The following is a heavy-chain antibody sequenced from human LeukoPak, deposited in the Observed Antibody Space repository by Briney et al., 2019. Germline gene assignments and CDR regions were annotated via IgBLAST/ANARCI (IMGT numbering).Heavy chain of an antibody. CDR2: ISYDGSNK. Sequence: GGSLRLSCAASGFTFSSYWMSWVRQAPGKGLEWVAVISYDGSNKYYADSVKGRFTISRDNSKNTLYLQMNSLRAEDTAMYYCAKESPYSSNRLYYFDYWGQGTLVTVSS. J-gene: IGHJ4*02. CDR3: AKESPYSSNRLYYFDY. CDR1: GFTFSSYW. D-gene: IGHD2-21*01. V-gene: IGHV3-30*18.